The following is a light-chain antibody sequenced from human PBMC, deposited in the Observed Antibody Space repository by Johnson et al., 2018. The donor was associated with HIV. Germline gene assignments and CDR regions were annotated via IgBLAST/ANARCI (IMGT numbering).Light chain of an antibody. CDR2: ENN. CDR3: GTWDSSLSTYV. J-gene: IGLJ1*01. CDR1: SSNIGNNY. Sequence: QSVLTQPPSVSAAPGQKVTISCSGSSSNIGNNYVSWYQQLPGTAPKLLIYENNKRPSGIPDRFSGSKSGTSATLVITGLQPGDEAVYYCGTWDSSLSTYVFGTGTKVTVL. V-gene: IGLV1-51*02.